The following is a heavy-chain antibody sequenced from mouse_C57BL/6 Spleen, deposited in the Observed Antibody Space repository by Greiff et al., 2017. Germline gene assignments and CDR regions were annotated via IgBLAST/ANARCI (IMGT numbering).Heavy chain of an antibody. V-gene: IGHV1-7*01. CDR2: IHPSSGYT. CDR3: AREESDY. Sequence: VHLVESGAELAKPGASVKLSCKASGYTFTSYWMHWVKQRPGQGLEWIGYIHPSSGYTKYNQKFKDKATLTAYKSSSTAYMQRSSLTYEDSAVYYCAREESDYWGQGTTLTVSS. J-gene: IGHJ2*01. CDR1: GYTFTSYW.